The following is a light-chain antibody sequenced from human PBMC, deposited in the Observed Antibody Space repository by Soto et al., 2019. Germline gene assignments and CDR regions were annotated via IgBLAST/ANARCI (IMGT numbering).Light chain of an antibody. Sequence: DIQMTQSPATLSGSVGDGVTITSPGSQTVSRWLAWYQQKPGKAPQLLIEKASTLESGVPSRFSGSGSGTDFTLTINSLQPEDYATYYCQQFHSFPITFGQGTRLEIK. CDR3: QQFHSFPIT. J-gene: IGKJ5*01. CDR1: QTVSRW. V-gene: IGKV1-5*03. CDR2: KAS.